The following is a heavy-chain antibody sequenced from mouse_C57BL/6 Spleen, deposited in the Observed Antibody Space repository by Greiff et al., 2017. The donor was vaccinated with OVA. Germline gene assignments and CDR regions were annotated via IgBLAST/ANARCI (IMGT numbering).Heavy chain of an antibody. Sequence: EVQLVESGGGLVKPGGSLKLSCAASGFTFSSYAMSWVRQTPEKRLEWVATISDGGSYTYYPDNVKGRFTISRDNAKNNLYLQMSHLKSEDTAMYYCARSTVVATKAMDDWGQGTSVTVSS. V-gene: IGHV5-4*01. D-gene: IGHD1-1*01. CDR1: GFTFSSYA. CDR3: ARSTVVATKAMDD. CDR2: ISDGGSYT. J-gene: IGHJ4*01.